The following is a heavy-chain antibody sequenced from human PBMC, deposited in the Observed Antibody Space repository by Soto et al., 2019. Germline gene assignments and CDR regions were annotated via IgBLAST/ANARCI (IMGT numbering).Heavy chain of an antibody. CDR2: IYPAGPT. Sequence: EVSLVETGGGLIHPGGFLRLSCAASGFTVSGMFMNWVRQAPGKGLEWVSVIYPAGPTYYADSVKGRFTISRDNSKNTLFLQLNNLRAEDTAVYYCARDADSSGLHYWGQGILVTVSS. D-gene: IGHD6-19*01. CDR1: GFTVSGMF. J-gene: IGHJ4*02. CDR3: ARDADSSGLHY. V-gene: IGHV3-53*02.